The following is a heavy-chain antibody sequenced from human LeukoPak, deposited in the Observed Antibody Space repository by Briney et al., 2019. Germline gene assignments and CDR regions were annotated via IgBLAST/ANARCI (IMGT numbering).Heavy chain of an antibody. CDR2: ISYDGSNK. CDR1: GFTFXSYG. D-gene: IGHD4-23*01. Sequence: XXSGFTFXSYGRXWVRQAPGKGLEWVAVISYDGSNKYYADSVKGRFTISRDNSKNTLYLQMNSLRAEDTAVYYCASDYGGIFYWGQGTLVTVSS. J-gene: IGHJ4*02. CDR3: ASDYGGIFY. V-gene: IGHV3-30*03.